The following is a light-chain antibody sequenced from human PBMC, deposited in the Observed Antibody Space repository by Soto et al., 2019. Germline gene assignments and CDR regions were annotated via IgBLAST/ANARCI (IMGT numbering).Light chain of an antibody. CDR3: QQLNDYPLT. Sequence: IQLTQSPSSLAASVGDRVTITCRASQGVSSYLAWYQQIPGKAPKLLISAASTLQSGVPSRFSGSGSGTDFTLTISSLQPEDFASYYCQQLNDYPLTFGQGTRLEIK. CDR2: AAS. CDR1: QGVSSY. J-gene: IGKJ5*01. V-gene: IGKV1-9*01.